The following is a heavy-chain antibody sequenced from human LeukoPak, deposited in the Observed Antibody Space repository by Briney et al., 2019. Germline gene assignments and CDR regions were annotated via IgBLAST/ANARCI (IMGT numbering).Heavy chain of an antibody. CDR3: AKSEGSSSWIYFGF. J-gene: IGHJ4*02. Sequence: GGSLRLSCAASGFTFSSYGMHWVRQAPGKGLEWVAFIRYDASNKYYADSVKGRFTISRDNSQNTLSLQMNSLRVEDTAVYYCAKSEGSSSWIYFGFWGQGTLLTVSS. D-gene: IGHD6-13*01. V-gene: IGHV3-30*02. CDR1: GFTFSSYG. CDR2: IRYDASNK.